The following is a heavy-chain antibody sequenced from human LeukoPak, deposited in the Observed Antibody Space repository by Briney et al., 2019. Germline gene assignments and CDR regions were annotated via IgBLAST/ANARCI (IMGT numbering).Heavy chain of an antibody. CDR2: MNPNSGKT. CDR1: GYTFTSYD. Sequence: ASVKVSCKASGYTFTSYDIHWVRQATGQGLKWMGWMNPNSGKTAYAQRFQGRVTMTRNTSITTAYMELSSLRSEDTAMYYCASLIQNVYYGSEGAGYFDLWGRGTLVTVSS. D-gene: IGHD3-10*01. V-gene: IGHV1-8*02. CDR3: ASLIQNVYYGSEGAGYFDL. J-gene: IGHJ2*01.